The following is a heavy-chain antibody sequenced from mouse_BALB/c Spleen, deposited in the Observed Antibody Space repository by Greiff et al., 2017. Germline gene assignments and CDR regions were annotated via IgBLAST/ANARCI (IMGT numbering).Heavy chain of an antibody. Sequence: EVQVVESGGGLVKPGGSLKLSCAASGFTFSSFGMHWVRQAPEKGLEWVAYISSGSSTIYYAATVKGRFTISRDNPKNTLFLQMTSLRSEDTAMYYCARSGRRFYYFDYWGQGTTLTVSS. CDR1: GFTFSSFG. D-gene: IGHD3-1*01. CDR2: ISSGSSTI. V-gene: IGHV5-17*02. CDR3: ARSGRRFYYFDY. J-gene: IGHJ2*01.